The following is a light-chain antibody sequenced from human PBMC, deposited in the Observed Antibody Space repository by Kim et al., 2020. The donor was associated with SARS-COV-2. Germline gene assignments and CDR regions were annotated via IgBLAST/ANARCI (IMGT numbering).Light chain of an antibody. CDR3: QHYGSSPPYT. CDR2: GAY. Sequence: SPGERATPSCRASQSGRDDYLAWYQQKPGPAPRLLIYGAYSRATGIPDRFSGSGSGTDFTLTISSLDPEDFAVYYCQHYGSSPPYTFGQGTKLEI. CDR1: QSGRDDY. V-gene: IGKV3-20*01. J-gene: IGKJ2*01.